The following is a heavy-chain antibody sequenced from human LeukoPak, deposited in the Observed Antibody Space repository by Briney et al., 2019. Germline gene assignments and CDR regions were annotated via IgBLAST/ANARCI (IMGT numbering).Heavy chain of an antibody. J-gene: IGHJ5*02. CDR3: ARDCLSYYYGSAPAWFDP. V-gene: IGHV3-48*04. CDR1: GFTFSSYS. D-gene: IGHD3-10*01. Sequence: PGGSLRLSCAASGFTFSSYSMNWVRQAPGKGLEWVSYISSSSSTIYYADSVKGRFTISRDNAKNSLYLQMNSLRAEDTAVYYCARDCLSYYYGSAPAWFDPWGQGTLVTVSS. CDR2: ISSSSSTI.